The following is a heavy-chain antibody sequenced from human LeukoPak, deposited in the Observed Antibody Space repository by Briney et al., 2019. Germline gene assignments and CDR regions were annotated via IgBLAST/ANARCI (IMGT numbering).Heavy chain of an antibody. CDR1: GGSISSSSYY. CDR2: IYYSGST. CDR3: ARRASYSSSWFSNWFDP. D-gene: IGHD6-13*01. Sequence: SETVSLTCTVSGGSISSSSYYWGWIRQPPGKGLEWIGSIYYSGSTYYNPSLKSRVTISVDTSKNQFSLELSSVTAADTAVYYCARRASYSSSWFSNWFDPWGQGTLVTVSS. J-gene: IGHJ5*02. V-gene: IGHV4-39*01.